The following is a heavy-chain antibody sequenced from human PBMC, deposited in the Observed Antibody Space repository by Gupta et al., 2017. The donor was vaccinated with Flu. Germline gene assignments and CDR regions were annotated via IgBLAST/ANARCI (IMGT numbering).Heavy chain of an antibody. J-gene: IGHJ6*02. Sequence: QVQLVQSGDEVKKPGASVKVSCKVSGYTLTELSMHWVRQAPGQGLEWMGGFDPEDGETIYAQKFQGRVTMTEDTSTDTAYMELSSLRSEDTAVYYCATVNRKRITIFGVVIPHGMDAWGQGTTVTVSS. V-gene: IGHV1-24*01. CDR1: GYTLTELS. CDR3: ATVNRKRITIFGVVIPHGMDA. D-gene: IGHD3-3*01. CDR2: FDPEDGET.